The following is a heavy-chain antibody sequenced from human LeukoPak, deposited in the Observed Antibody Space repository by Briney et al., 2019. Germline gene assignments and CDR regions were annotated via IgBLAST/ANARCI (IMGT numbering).Heavy chain of an antibody. CDR3: ARDPSPFGSSSWFDY. CDR2: IYHSGST. J-gene: IGHJ4*02. V-gene: IGHV4-30-2*01. CDR1: GGSISSGGYY. D-gene: IGHD6-13*01. Sequence: SETLSLTCTVSGGSISSGGYYWSWIRQPPGKGLEWIGYIYHSGSTYYNPSLKSRVTISVDRSKNQFSLKLSSVTAADTAVYYCARDPSPFGSSSWFDYWGQGTLVTASS.